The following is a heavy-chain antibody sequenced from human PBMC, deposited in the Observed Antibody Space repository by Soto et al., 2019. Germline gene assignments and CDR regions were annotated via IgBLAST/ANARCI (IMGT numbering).Heavy chain of an antibody. J-gene: IGHJ4*02. Sequence: QLQLQESGPGLVKPSETLSLTCTVSGGSISSSSYYWGWIRQPPGKGLEWIGSIYYSGSTYCNPSLQSRVTISVDTSKNQFSLKLSSVTAADTAVYYCAKRNSGSYHDYWGQGTLVTVSS. CDR2: IYYSGST. CDR1: GGSISSSSYY. V-gene: IGHV4-39*01. D-gene: IGHD3-10*01. CDR3: AKRNSGSYHDY.